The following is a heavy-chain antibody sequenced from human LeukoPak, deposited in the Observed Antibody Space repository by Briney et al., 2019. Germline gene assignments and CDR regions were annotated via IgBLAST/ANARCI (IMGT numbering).Heavy chain of an antibody. J-gene: IGHJ4*02. CDR1: GFTFGSYW. Sequence: PGGSLRLSCAASGFTFGSYWMSWVRQAPGKGLEWVANIKQDGSEKYYVDSVKGRFTISRDNAKNSLYLQMNSLRAEDTAVYYCARDSSGWYLVYYFDYWGQGTLVTVSS. V-gene: IGHV3-7*01. CDR2: IKQDGSEK. CDR3: ARDSSGWYLVYYFDY. D-gene: IGHD6-19*01.